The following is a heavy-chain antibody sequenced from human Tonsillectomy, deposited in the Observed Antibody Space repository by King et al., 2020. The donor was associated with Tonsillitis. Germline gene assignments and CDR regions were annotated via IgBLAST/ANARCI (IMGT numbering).Heavy chain of an antibody. D-gene: IGHD6-19*01. Sequence: VQLVESGGGVVQPGRSLRLSCAASGFTFSSYGMHWVRQAPGKGLEWVAVISYDGSNKYYADSVKGRFSISRDNSKNTLYLQRNSLRVEDTAVYYCAKDGRQWLVHPLRGAWFDPWGQGTLVTVSS. CDR2: ISYDGSNK. J-gene: IGHJ5*02. V-gene: IGHV3-30*18. CDR3: AKDGRQWLVHPLRGAWFDP. CDR1: GFTFSSYG.